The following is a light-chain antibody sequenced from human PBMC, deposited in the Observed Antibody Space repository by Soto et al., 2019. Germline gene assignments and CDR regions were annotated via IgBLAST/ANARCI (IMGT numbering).Light chain of an antibody. CDR2: EVN. Sequence: QSVLTQPPSASGSPGQSVAISCTGTSSDVGGYNFVSWYQEHPGKAPKLMLYEVNKRPPGVPDRFSGAKSGNTASLTVSGLQAEDEADYYCSSYVGSDTSVVFGGGTKLTVL. J-gene: IGLJ2*01. V-gene: IGLV2-8*01. CDR3: SSYVGSDTSVV. CDR1: SSDVGGYNF.